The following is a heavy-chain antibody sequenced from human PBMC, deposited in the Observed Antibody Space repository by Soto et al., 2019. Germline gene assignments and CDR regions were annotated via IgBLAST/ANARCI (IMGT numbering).Heavy chain of an antibody. J-gene: IGHJ2*01. V-gene: IGHV3-11*05. CDR1: GFTFSDYY. D-gene: IGHD6-13*01. CDR3: ARTIAAAGGRRYFDL. Sequence: QVQLVESGGGLVKPGGSLRLSCAASGFTFSDYYMSWIRQAPGKGLEWVSYISSSSSYTNYADSVKGRFTISRDNAKNSLYLQTNSLRAEDTAVYYCARTIAAAGGRRYFDLWGRGTLVTVSS. CDR2: ISSSSSYT.